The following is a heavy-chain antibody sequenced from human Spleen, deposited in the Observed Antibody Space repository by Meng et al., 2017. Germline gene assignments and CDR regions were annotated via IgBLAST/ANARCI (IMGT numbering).Heavy chain of an antibody. CDR3: VRSSGWVKTGFDP. CDR1: GGSISTSGYY. CDR2: IGHSGFT. Sequence: QVQLQESGPGLVKPSQTLSLTCTVPGGSISTSGYYWGWIRQPPGKGLEWIGSIGHSGFTYYTPSLKSRVTVSIDTSRNQFSLWLTSVTAADTAVYYCVRSSGWVKTGFDPWGQGTLVTVSS. V-gene: IGHV4-39*01. J-gene: IGHJ5*02. D-gene: IGHD6-19*01.